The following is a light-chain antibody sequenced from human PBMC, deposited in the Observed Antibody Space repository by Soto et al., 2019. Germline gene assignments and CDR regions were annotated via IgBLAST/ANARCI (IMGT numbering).Light chain of an antibody. CDR3: QSYDSSLSALYV. CDR2: GNS. V-gene: IGLV1-40*01. CDR1: SSNIGAGYD. Sequence: QSVLTQPPSVSGAPGQMVTISCTGSSSNIGAGYDVHWYQQLPGTAPKLLIYGNSNRPSGVPDRFSGSKSGTSASLAITGLQAEDEADYYCQSYDSSLSALYVFGTGTNVTV. J-gene: IGLJ1*01.